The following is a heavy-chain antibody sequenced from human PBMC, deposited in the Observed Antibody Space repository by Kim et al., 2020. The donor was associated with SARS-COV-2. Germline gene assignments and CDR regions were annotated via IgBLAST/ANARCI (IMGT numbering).Heavy chain of an antibody. J-gene: IGHJ4*02. CDR3: TSRLREGY. CDR2: YGGTT. D-gene: IGHD4-17*01. Sequence: YGGTTEYAASVKGRFTISRDDSKSIAYLQMNSLKTEDTAVYYCTSRLREGYWGQGTLVTVSS. V-gene: IGHV3-49*02.